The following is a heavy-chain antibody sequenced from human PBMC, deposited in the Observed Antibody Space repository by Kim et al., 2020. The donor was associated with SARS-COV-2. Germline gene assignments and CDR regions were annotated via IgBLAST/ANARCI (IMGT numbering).Heavy chain of an antibody. CDR1: GYSFTSYW. CDR3: ARRVGSSSWYLGDGMDV. Sequence: GESLKISCKGSGYSFTSYWIGWVRQMPGKGLEWMGIIYPGDSDTRYSPSFQGQVTISADKSISTAYLQWSSLKASDTAMYYCARRVGSSSWYLGDGMDVWGQGTTVTVSS. CDR2: IYPGDSDT. J-gene: IGHJ6*02. D-gene: IGHD6-13*01. V-gene: IGHV5-51*01.